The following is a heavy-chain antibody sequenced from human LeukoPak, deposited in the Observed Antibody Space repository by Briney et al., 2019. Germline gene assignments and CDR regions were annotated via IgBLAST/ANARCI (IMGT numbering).Heavy chain of an antibody. V-gene: IGHV3-21*01. D-gene: IGHD2-15*01. CDR3: ARDLRPYCSGGSCYHY. Sequence: PGGSLRLSCAASGFTFSSYSMNWVRQAPGKGLEWVSSISSSSSYIYYADSVKGRFTISRDNAKNSLYLQMNSLRAEDTAVYYCARDLRPYCSGGSCYHYWGQGTLVTVSS. J-gene: IGHJ4*02. CDR2: ISSSSSYI. CDR1: GFTFSSYS.